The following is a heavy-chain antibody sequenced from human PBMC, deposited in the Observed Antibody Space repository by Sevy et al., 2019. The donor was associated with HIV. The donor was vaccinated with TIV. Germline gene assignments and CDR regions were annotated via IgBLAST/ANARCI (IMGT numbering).Heavy chain of an antibody. D-gene: IGHD6-19*01. J-gene: IGHJ4*02. CDR3: GRGYSSGWIDY. CDR1: GGSISSGGYS. Sequence: SETLSLTCAVSGGSISSGGYSWSWIRQPPGKGPEWIGYIYHSGSTYYNPSLKSRVTISVDRSKNQFSLKLSSVTAADTAVYYCGRGYSSGWIDYWGQGTLVTVSS. V-gene: IGHV4-30-2*01. CDR2: IYHSGST.